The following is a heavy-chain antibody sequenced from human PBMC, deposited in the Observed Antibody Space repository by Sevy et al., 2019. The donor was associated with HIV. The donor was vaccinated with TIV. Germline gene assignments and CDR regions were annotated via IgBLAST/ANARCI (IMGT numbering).Heavy chain of an antibody. CDR2: IYYNGHI. Sequence: SETLCLTYTVSGGSITSLYWNWIRQPPGKGLEWIANIYYNGHINYNPSLKSRVTLSLDTSKNQFSLRLSSVTAADTAMYYCAGENAWGRGYSWGQGTLVTVSS. CDR1: GGSITSLY. J-gene: IGHJ4*02. V-gene: IGHV4-59*08. CDR3: AGENAWGRGYS. D-gene: IGHD1-26*01.